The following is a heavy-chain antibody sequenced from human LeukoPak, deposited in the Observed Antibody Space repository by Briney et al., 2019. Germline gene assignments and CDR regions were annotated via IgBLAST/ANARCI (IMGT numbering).Heavy chain of an antibody. J-gene: IGHJ4*02. CDR1: GLTFSSYG. V-gene: IGHV3-30*18. D-gene: IGHD3-10*01. CDR3: AKEYYCGSGLFDY. Sequence: GGSLRLSCTASGLTFSSYGMHWVRQSPGQGLERVAVVYFDGSNKYYADSVKGRFTISRDNSKNTLYLQMNSLRAEDTAVYYCAKEYYCGSGLFDYWGQGTLVTVSS. CDR2: VYFDGSNK.